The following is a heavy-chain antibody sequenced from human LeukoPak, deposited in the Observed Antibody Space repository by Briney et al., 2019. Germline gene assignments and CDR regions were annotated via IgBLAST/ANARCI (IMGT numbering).Heavy chain of an antibody. CDR2: IYHSGST. Sequence: PSQTLSLTCTVSGGSISSGGYYWSWIRQPPGKGLEWIGYIYHSGSTYYNPSLKSRVTISVDRSKNQFSLKLSSVTAADTAVYYCARDRREDIVVVPAAHGTYNWFDPWGQGTLVTVSS. CDR3: ARDRREDIVVVPAAHGTYNWFDP. J-gene: IGHJ5*02. D-gene: IGHD2-2*01. V-gene: IGHV4-30-2*01. CDR1: GGSISSGGYY.